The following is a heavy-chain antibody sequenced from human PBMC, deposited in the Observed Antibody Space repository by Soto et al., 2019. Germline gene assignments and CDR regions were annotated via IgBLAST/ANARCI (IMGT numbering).Heavy chain of an antibody. J-gene: IGHJ1*01. CDR2: IYYSGST. CDR3: AARPYYYDSSGYYLWYFQH. V-gene: IGHV4-30-4*01. CDR1: GGSISSGDYY. D-gene: IGHD3-22*01. Sequence: PSETLSLTCTVSGGSISSGDYYWSWIRQPPGKGLEWIGYIYYSGSTYSNPSLKSRVTISVDTSKNQFSLKLSSVTAADTAVYYCAARPYYYDSSGYYLWYFQHCGQGTLVTVSS.